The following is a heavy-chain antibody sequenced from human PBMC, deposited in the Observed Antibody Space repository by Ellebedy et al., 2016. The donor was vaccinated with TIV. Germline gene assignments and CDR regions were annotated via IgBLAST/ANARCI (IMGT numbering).Heavy chain of an antibody. V-gene: IGHV3-9*01. Sequence: GGSLRLXCAASGFTFDDYAMHWVRQAPGKGLEWVSGISWNSGSIGYADSVKGRFTISRDNAKNSLYLQMNSLRAEDTALYYCAKSRGAQVRGANLAIWGQGPMVTVSS. CDR1: GFTFDDYA. J-gene: IGHJ3*02. D-gene: IGHD3-10*01. CDR2: ISWNSGSI. CDR3: AKSRGAQVRGANLAI.